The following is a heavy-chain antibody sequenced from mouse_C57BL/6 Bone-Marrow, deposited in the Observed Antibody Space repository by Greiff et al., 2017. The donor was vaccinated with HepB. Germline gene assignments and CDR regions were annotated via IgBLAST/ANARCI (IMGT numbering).Heavy chain of an antibody. J-gene: IGHJ4*01. D-gene: IGHD1-1*01. V-gene: IGHV1-9*01. Sequence: VQLQQSGAELMKPGASVKLSCKATGYTFTGYWIEWVKQRPGHGLEWIGEILPGSGSTNYNEKFKGKATSTADTSSNTAYMQLSSLTTEDSAIYYCARRGDYYGSSPFAMDYWGQGTSVTVSS. CDR3: ARRGDYYGSSPFAMDY. CDR1: GYTFTGYW. CDR2: ILPGSGST.